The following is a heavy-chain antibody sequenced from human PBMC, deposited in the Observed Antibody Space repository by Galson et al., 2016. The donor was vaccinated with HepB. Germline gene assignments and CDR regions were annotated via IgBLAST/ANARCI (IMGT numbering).Heavy chain of an antibody. CDR1: GYTFTNYG. CDR2: ISAYNGNT. D-gene: IGHD6-19*01. CDR3: ARGLSGTSGWFFDY. V-gene: IGHV1-18*01. J-gene: IGHJ4*02. Sequence: SVKVSCKASGYTFTNYGITWVRQAPGQGLEWAGWISAYNGNTNYAQKPQGRVTMTTDTSTSTAYMELRSLRSDDTAVYYCARGLSGTSGWFFDYWGQGTLVTVSS.